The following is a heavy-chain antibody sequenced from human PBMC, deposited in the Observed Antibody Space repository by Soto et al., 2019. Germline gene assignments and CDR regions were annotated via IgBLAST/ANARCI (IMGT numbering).Heavy chain of an antibody. V-gene: IGHV1-18*01. J-gene: IGHJ4*02. CDR2: ISAHNGNT. CDR3: ARVSGYYLPDY. Sequence: ASVKVSCKASGYTFTSYGISWVRQAPGQGLEWMGWISAHNGNTKYEQKFQGRVTITRDTSASTAYMELSSLRSEDTAVYYCARVSGYYLPDYWGQGTLVTVS. D-gene: IGHD5-12*01. CDR1: GYTFTSYG.